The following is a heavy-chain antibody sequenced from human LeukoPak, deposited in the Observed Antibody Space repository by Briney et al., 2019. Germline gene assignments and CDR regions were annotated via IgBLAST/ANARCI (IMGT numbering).Heavy chain of an antibody. CDR2: INPNSGGT. CDR3: ARATGSVDYYYMDV. J-gene: IGHJ6*03. Sequence: ASVKVSCKTSGYTFTGYYMHWVRQAPGQGLEWMGWINPNSGGTNYAQKFQGRVTKTRDTSITTAYMELRRLRSDDTALYYCARATGSVDYYYMDVWGKGTTVTVSS. D-gene: IGHD1-1*01. CDR1: GYTFTGYY. V-gene: IGHV1-2*02.